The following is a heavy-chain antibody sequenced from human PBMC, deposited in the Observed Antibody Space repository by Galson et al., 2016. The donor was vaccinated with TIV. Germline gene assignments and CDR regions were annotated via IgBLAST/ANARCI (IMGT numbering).Heavy chain of an antibody. D-gene: IGHD3-9*01. J-gene: IGHJ4*02. Sequence: SCKVSGYTLTELSMHWVRQAPGKGLEWMGGFDPEDGETIYAQKFQGRVTMTEDTSTDTAYMELSSLRSEDTAVYYCATSRGRYFDWLFGYWGQGTLVTVSS. V-gene: IGHV1-24*01. CDR2: FDPEDGET. CDR1: GYTLTELS. CDR3: ATSRGRYFDWLFGY.